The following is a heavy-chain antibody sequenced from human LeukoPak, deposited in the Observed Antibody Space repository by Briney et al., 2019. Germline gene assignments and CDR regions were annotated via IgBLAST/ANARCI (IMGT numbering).Heavy chain of an antibody. Sequence: SGGSLRLSCAASGFTFSAYSMNWVRQTPGKGLQWVSYISSSSSTIYYADSVKGRFTISRDNARNSLYLQMNSLRAEDTALYYCARYNSGWDYWGQGTLVTVSS. CDR3: ARYNSGWDY. D-gene: IGHD6-19*01. CDR1: GFTFSAYS. CDR2: ISSSSSTI. V-gene: IGHV3-48*01. J-gene: IGHJ4*02.